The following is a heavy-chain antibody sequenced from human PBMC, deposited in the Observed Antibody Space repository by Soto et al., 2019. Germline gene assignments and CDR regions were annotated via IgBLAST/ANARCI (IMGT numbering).Heavy chain of an antibody. V-gene: IGHV4-30-2*01. J-gene: IGHJ5*02. D-gene: IGHD1-1*01. CDR2: IYHSGST. CDR1: GGSISSGGYS. CDR3: ARDQLEGNWFAP. Sequence: SETLSLTCAVSGGSISSGGYSWNWIRQPPGKGLEWIGYIYHSGSTLYNPSLESRVTISVDKSKNQFSLKLTSVTAADTAVYYCARDQLEGNWFAPWGQGTLVTVSS.